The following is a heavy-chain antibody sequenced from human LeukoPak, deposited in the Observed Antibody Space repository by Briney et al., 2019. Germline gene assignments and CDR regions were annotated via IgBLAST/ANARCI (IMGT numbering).Heavy chain of an antibody. D-gene: IGHD2-2*01. CDR3: ARDQIVVVPATHWFDP. V-gene: IGHV3-23*01. Sequence: GGSLRLSCAASAFTFSNYAMSWVRQAPGKGLEWASGISGNGGNTYYADSVKGRFTISRDNSKNTLYLQMNSLRAEDTGVYYCARDQIVVVPATHWFDPWGQGTLVTVSS. CDR2: ISGNGGNT. CDR1: AFTFSNYA. J-gene: IGHJ5*02.